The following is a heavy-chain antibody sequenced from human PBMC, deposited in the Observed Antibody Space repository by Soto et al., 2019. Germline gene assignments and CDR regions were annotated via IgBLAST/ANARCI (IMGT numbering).Heavy chain of an antibody. CDR1: GFTFSSYG. V-gene: IGHV3-30*18. Sequence: GGSLRLSCAASGFTFSSYGMHWVRQAPGKGLEWVAVISYDGNNKYYADSVKGRFTISRDNSKNTLYLQMNSLRAEDTAVYYCAKWGPHYYYMDVWGKGTTVTVSS. D-gene: IGHD7-27*01. CDR3: AKWGPHYYYMDV. CDR2: ISYDGNNK. J-gene: IGHJ6*03.